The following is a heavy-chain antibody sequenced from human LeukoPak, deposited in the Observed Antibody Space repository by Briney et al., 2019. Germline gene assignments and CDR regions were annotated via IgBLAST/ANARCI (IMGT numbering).Heavy chain of an antibody. CDR2: ISSSSSST. Sequence: GGSLRLSCAASGFTFSSFSMNWVRQAPGKGLEWISYISSSSSSTYYADSVKGRFTISRDNAKNSLYLQMNSLRAEDTAVYYCAKDLFDGNPLFHFDYWGQGTLVTVSS. CDR1: GFTFSSFS. J-gene: IGHJ4*02. CDR3: AKDLFDGNPLFHFDY. V-gene: IGHV3-48*04. D-gene: IGHD4-23*01.